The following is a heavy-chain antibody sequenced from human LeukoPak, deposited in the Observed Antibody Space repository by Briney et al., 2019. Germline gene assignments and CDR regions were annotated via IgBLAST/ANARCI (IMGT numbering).Heavy chain of an antibody. CDR3: ATSYSGSYRPFDY. J-gene: IGHJ4*02. CDR2: INPNSGGT. D-gene: IGHD1-26*01. Sequence: GASVKVSCKASGYTFIGYYLHWVRQAPGQGLEWMGWINPNSGGTNYAQKFQGWVTMTRDTSISTAYMELSRLRSDDTAVYYCATSYSGSYRPFDYWGQGTLVTVSS. V-gene: IGHV1-2*04. CDR1: GYTFIGYY.